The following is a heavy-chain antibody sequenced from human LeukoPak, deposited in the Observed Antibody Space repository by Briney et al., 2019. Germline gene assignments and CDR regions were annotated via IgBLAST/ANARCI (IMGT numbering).Heavy chain of an antibody. D-gene: IGHD2-2*01. CDR3: AREGGGIVVVPAAALDY. J-gene: IGHJ4*02. V-gene: IGHV3-30-3*01. CDR2: ISYDGSNK. Sequence: GGSLRLSCAASGFTFSSYAMHWVRQAPGKGLEWVAVISYDGSNKYYADSVKGRFTISRDNSKNTLYLQMNSLRAEDTAVYYCAREGGGIVVVPAAALDYCGQGTLVTVSS. CDR1: GFTFSSYA.